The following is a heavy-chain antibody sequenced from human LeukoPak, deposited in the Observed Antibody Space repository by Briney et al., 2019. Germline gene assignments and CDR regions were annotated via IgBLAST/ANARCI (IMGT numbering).Heavy chain of an antibody. V-gene: IGHV1-69*05. CDR2: IIPIFGTA. CDR1: GGTFSSYA. J-gene: IGHJ3*02. D-gene: IGHD3-3*01. CDR3: AIQLPDNGAFGVVIMSAFDI. Sequence: GASVKVSCKASGGTFSSYAISSVRQAPGQGLEWMGGIIPIFGTANYAQKFQGRVTITTDESTSTAYMELSSLRSEDTAVYYCAIQLPDNGAFGVVIMSAFDIWGQGTMVTVSS.